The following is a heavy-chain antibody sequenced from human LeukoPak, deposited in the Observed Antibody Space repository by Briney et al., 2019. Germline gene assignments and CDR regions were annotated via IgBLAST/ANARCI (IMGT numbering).Heavy chain of an antibody. CDR1: GYSISSGYY. D-gene: IGHD2-15*01. Sequence: SETLSLTCTVSGYSISSGYYWGWIRQPPGKGLEWIGSIFHSGSTYYNPSLKSRITISVATSKNQFSLKLSSVTAADTAVYYCAREHCSGGSCYSIYYYYYMDVWGKGTTVTVSS. CDR3: AREHCSGGSCYSIYYYYYMDV. CDR2: IFHSGST. V-gene: IGHV4-38-2*02. J-gene: IGHJ6*03.